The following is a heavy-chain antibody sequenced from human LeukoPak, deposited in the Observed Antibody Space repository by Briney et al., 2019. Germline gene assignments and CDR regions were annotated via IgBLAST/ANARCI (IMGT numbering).Heavy chain of an antibody. CDR2: IYHSGST. D-gene: IGHD3-22*01. Sequence: SQTLSLTCAVSGGSISSGGYSWSWIRQPPGKGLEWIGYIYHSGSTYYNPSLKSRVTISVDRSKNQFSLKLSSVTAADTAVYYCARGLLTGGDSGGYYHLDAPFDYWGQGTLVTVSS. CDR1: GGSISSGGYS. CDR3: ARGLLTGGDSGGYYHLDAPFDY. V-gene: IGHV4-30-2*01. J-gene: IGHJ4*02.